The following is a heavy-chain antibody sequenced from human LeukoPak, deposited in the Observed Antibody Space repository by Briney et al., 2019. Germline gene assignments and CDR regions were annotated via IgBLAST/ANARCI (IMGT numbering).Heavy chain of an antibody. D-gene: IGHD3-22*01. CDR1: GGTFSSYA. Sequence: ASVKVSCMASGGTFSSYAISWVRQAPGQGLEWMGGIIPIFGTANYAQKFQGRVTITADKSTSTAYMEPSSLRSEDTAVYYCARKVPNDSSGYYYRGQFDPWGQGTLVTVSS. V-gene: IGHV1-69*06. CDR3: ARKVPNDSSGYYYRGQFDP. CDR2: IIPIFGTA. J-gene: IGHJ5*02.